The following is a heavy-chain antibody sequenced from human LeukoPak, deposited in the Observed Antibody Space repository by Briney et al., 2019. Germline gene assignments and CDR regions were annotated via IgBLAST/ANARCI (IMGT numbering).Heavy chain of an antibody. CDR3: ARDLTRVVGAANDAFDI. CDR2: IYYSGST. CDR1: GGSISSSNYY. D-gene: IGHD1-26*01. V-gene: IGHV4-39*07. Sequence: SETLSLTCTVSGGSISSSNYYWGWIRQPPGKGLEWIGSIYYSGSTYYNPSLKSRVTISVDTSKNQFSLKLSSVTAADTAVYYCARDLTRVVGAANDAFDIWGQGTMVTVSS. J-gene: IGHJ3*02.